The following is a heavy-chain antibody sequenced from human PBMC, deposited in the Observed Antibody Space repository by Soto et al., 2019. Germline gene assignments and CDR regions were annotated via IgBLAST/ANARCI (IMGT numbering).Heavy chain of an antibody. CDR2: IYYSGST. V-gene: IGHV4-39*01. CDR3: ATQEVGGSYVYPFDP. CDR1: GGSITSSSYY. D-gene: IGHD1-26*01. J-gene: IGHJ5*02. Sequence: QLHLRESGPGLVKPSETLSLTCTVSGGSITSSSYYWGWIRQPPGKGLEWIGSIYYSGSTYYNPSRKSPVPLSADTSKNQFSLKPSSVTAADTAVYYCATQEVGGSYVYPFDPWGQGTRVTVSS.